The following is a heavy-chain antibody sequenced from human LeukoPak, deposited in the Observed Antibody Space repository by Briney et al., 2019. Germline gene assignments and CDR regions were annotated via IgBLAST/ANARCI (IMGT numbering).Heavy chain of an antibody. D-gene: IGHD1-26*01. Sequence: PGGSLRLSCAASGFTFSSYAMTWVRQATGKGLEWVSTTSGSGSSTYYADSVKGRFTISRDNSKNTLYSQVNSLKAEDSAVYYCAINQFSGSYFGYWGQGMLVTVSS. CDR1: GFTFSSYA. CDR3: AINQFSGSYFGY. CDR2: TSGSGSST. J-gene: IGHJ4*02. V-gene: IGHV3-23*01.